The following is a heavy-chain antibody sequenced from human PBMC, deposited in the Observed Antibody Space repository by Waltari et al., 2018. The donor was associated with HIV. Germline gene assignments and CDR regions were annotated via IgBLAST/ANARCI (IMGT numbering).Heavy chain of an antibody. CDR3: TREGVETTAPADY. V-gene: IGHV3-74*01. Sequence: EVKLVESGGGLVQAGGSLRLSGAASGCTSSRRWMHWVRQAPGKGLVWVARINGDGSGTSYADSVRGRFSISRENAENSLHLHMNSVRPEDTGLYYCTREGVETTAPADYWGQGTLVTVSS. J-gene: IGHJ4*02. CDR1: GCTSSRRW. CDR2: INGDGSGT. D-gene: IGHD4-17*01.